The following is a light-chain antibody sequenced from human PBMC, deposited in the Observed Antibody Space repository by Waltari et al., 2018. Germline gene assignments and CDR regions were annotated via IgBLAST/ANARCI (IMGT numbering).Light chain of an antibody. CDR2: RNN. CDR3: ATWDDSLSGPV. CDR1: SSNIGSNS. Sequence: QSVLTQPPSASGTPGQRVTTSCSGSSSNIGSNSVHWYQQLPGTAPKLLIYRNNQWPSGVPDRFSGSKSGTSASLAISGLRSEDEADYYCATWDDSLSGPVFGGGTKLTVL. V-gene: IGLV1-47*01. J-gene: IGLJ3*02.